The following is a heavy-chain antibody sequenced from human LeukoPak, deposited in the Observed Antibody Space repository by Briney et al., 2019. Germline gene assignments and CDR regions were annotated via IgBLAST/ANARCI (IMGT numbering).Heavy chain of an antibody. Sequence: SETLSLTCTVSGGSISSYYWSWIRQPPGKGLVWIGYIYYSGSTNYNPSLKSRVTISVDTSKNQFSLKLSSVTAADTAVYYCARGLGVRSFFDYWGQGTLVTVSS. CDR2: IYYSGST. CDR3: ARGLGVRSFFDY. V-gene: IGHV4-59*08. CDR1: GGSISSYY. D-gene: IGHD3-10*01. J-gene: IGHJ4*02.